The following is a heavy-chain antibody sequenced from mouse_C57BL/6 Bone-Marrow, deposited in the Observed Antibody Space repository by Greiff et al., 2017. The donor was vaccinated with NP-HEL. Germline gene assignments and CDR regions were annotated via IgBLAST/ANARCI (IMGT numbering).Heavy chain of an antibody. CDR1: VYTFTSYW. CDR3: TRRLYYDYDGYFDV. V-gene: IGHV1-5*01. D-gene: IGHD2-4*01. CDR2: IYPGNSDT. Sequence: VQLKESGTVLARPGASVKMSCKTSVYTFTSYWMHWVKQRPGQGLEWIGAIYPGNSDTSYNQKFKGKAKLTAVTSASTAYMELSSLTNEDSAVYYCTRRLYYDYDGYFDVWGTGTTVTVSS. J-gene: IGHJ1*03.